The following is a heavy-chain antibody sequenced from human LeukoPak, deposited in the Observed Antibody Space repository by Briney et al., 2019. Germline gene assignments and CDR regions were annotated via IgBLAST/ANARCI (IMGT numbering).Heavy chain of an antibody. V-gene: IGHV4-59*01. CDR2: IYYSGST. J-gene: IGHJ6*03. Sequence: SETLSLTCTVSGGSISSYYWSWIRQPPGKGLEWIGYIYYSGSTNYNPSLKSRVTISVDTSKNQFSLKLSSVTAADTAVYYCARGRGGDRCSSTSCYRYYYYYYYMDVWGKGTTVTVSS. D-gene: IGHD2-2*02. CDR3: ARGRGGDRCSSTSCYRYYYYYYYMDV. CDR1: GGSISSYY.